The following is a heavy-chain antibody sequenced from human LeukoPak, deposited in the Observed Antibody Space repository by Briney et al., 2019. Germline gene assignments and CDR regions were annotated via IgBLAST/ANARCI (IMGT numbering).Heavy chain of an antibody. CDR2: INQDGSVR. V-gene: IGHV3-7*01. CDR1: GFTLSSYW. J-gene: IGHJ4*02. Sequence: PGGSLRLSCAASGFTLSSYWMKWVRQAPGKGLEWVANINQDGSVRYYVDSVKGRFTISRDNAKNSVYLQMNSLRGEDTAVYYCLLKNFDNWGQGTLVSVSS. CDR3: LLKNFDN.